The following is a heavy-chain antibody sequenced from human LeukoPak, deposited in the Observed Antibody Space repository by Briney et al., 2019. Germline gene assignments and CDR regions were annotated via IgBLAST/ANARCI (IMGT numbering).Heavy chain of an antibody. Sequence: GESLKISCAASGFTFSSYGMHWVRQAPGKGLEWVAVISYDGSNKYYADSVKGRFTISRDNSKNTLYLQMNSLRAEDTAVYHCATATGGIFDYWGQGTMVTVSS. V-gene: IGHV3-30*03. CDR1: GFTFSSYG. D-gene: IGHD1-14*01. CDR3: ATATGGIFDY. CDR2: ISYDGSNK. J-gene: IGHJ4*02.